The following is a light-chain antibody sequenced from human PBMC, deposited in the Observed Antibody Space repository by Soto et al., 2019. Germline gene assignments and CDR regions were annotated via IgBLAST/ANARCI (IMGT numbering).Light chain of an antibody. CDR2: WAS. CDR1: QSVLFTSNNKNY. J-gene: IGKJ2*01. Sequence: DIVMTQSPDSLAVSLGDRATINCESSQSVLFTSNNKNYLGWYQQKPGQPPKLLLSWASARESGVPERFPGGGSGNLFTLSYNCMQAENVAVHICQQYDTF. V-gene: IGKV4-1*01. CDR3: QQYDT.